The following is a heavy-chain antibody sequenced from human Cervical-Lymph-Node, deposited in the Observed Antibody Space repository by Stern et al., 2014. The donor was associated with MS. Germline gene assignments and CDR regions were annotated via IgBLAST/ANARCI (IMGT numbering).Heavy chain of an antibody. CDR3: ARGELKEGLVRGMDV. J-gene: IGHJ6*02. CDR2: IIPIFGTA. CDR1: GGTFSSYA. D-gene: IGHD1-26*01. V-gene: IGHV1-69*01. Sequence: QVQLVQSGAEVKKPGSSVKVSCKASGGTFSSYAISWVRQAPGQGLERMGGIIPIFGTAHHAQKFQGRVTITADESTSTAYMELISLRSEDTAVYYCARGELKEGLVRGMDVWGQGTTVTVSS.